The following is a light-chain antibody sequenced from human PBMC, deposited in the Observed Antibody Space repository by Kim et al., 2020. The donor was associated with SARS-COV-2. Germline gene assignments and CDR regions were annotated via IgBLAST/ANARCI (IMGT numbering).Light chain of an antibody. J-gene: IGLJ3*02. CDR1: SNNVGNEG. V-gene: IGLV10-54*01. CDR3: SAWDSSLSVWV. Sequence: QAGLTQSPSVSKDLRQTATLTCTGNSNNVGNEGVAWLQQHQGHPPKLLSYRNNNRPSGISERLSASRSGNTASLTITGLQPEDEADYYCSAWDSSLSVWVFGGGTKVTVL. CDR2: RNN.